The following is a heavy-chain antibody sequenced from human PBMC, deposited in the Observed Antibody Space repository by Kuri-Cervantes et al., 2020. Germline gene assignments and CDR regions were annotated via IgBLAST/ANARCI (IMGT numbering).Heavy chain of an antibody. V-gene: IGHV3-33*01. D-gene: IGHD3-3*01. CDR2: IWYDGSNK. J-gene: IGHJ6*02. Sequence: GGSLRLSFAASGFTFSSYGMHWVRQAPGKGLEWVAVIWYDGSNKYYADSVKGRFTISRDNSKNTLYLQMNSLRAEDTAVYYCARESADDFWSGYYYYYGMDVWGQGTTVTVSS. CDR1: GFTFSSYG. CDR3: ARESADDFWSGYYYYYGMDV.